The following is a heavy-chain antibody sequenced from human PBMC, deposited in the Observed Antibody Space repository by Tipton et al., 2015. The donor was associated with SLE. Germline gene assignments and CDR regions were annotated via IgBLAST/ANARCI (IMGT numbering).Heavy chain of an antibody. CDR1: GYSISSGYY. CDR3: ARRGGDAFDI. CDR2: INHSGST. J-gene: IGHJ3*02. Sequence: TLSLTCTVSGYSISSGYYWSWIRQPPGKGLEWIGEINHSGSTNYNPSLKSRVTISVDTSKNQFSLKLSSVTAADTAVYYCARRGGDAFDIWGQGTMVTVSS. V-gene: IGHV4-38-2*02. D-gene: IGHD6-25*01.